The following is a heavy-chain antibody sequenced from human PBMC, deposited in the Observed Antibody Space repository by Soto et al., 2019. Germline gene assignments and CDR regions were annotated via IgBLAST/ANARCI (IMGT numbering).Heavy chain of an antibody. CDR2: IDGDGTGT. Sequence: EVQLVESGGGLVQPGGSLRLSCAASGFTFSSYKIHWVRQAPGGGLVWFSRIDGDGTGTNYADSVKGRFTISRDNAKNTLYLQMNSLRVDDTAVYYCATLGGPQLGARDYWGQGTLVTVSS. V-gene: IGHV3-74*01. CDR1: GFTFSSYK. J-gene: IGHJ4*02. D-gene: IGHD1-1*01. CDR3: ATLGGPQLGARDY.